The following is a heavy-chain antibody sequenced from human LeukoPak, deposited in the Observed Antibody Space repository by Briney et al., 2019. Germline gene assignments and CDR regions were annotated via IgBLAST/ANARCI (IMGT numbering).Heavy chain of an antibody. CDR1: GFTFSSYA. CDR2: ISGSGGST. CDR3: AKDPRSCSSTRCYPDY. V-gene: IGHV3-23*01. Sequence: GGSLRLSCAASGFTFSSYAMSWVRQAPGKGLKWVSAISGSGGSTYYADSVKGRFTISRDNSKNKLYLQMNSLRAEDTAVYYCAKDPRSCSSTRCYPDYWGQGTLVTVSS. D-gene: IGHD2-2*01. J-gene: IGHJ4*02.